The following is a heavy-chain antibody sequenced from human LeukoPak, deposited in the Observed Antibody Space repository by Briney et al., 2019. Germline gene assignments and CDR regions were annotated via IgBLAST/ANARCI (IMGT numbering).Heavy chain of an antibody. CDR2: INPKSGAA. V-gene: IGHV1-2*02. CDR1: GYIFSDYY. CDR3: ARGAEAETSPLDF. J-gene: IGHJ4*02. D-gene: IGHD6-13*01. Sequence: SVKVSCKASGYIFSDYYMHWVRQAPGQGLEWLGWINPKSGAADYAQQFRGRVTMTRDTSINTDYMEMKRVTSDDTAVYYCARGAEAETSPLDFWGQGTLVTVSS.